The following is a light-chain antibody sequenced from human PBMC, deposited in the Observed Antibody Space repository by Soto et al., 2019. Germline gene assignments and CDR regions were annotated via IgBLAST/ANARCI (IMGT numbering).Light chain of an antibody. CDR3: SSYTSSSTLYV. V-gene: IGLV2-14*01. J-gene: IGLJ2*01. CDR2: AVS. CDR1: SSDVGGYNY. Sequence: QSALTQPASVSGSPGQSITISCTGTSSDVGGYNYVSWYQQHPGKAPKLMIYAVSNRPSGVSNRFSGSKSGNTASLTISGLHAEDDADYYSSSYTSSSTLYVFGGGTKVTVL.